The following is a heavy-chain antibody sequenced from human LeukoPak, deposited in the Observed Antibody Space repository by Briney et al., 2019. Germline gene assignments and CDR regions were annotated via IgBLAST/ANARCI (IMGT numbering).Heavy chain of an antibody. J-gene: IGHJ5*02. V-gene: IGHV4-59*01. CDR3: ARGARERYCSSTSCYGGFDP. CDR1: GGFISSYY. Sequence: SETLSLTCTVSGGFISSYYWSWIRQPPGKGLEWIGYIYYSGSTNYNPSLKSRVTISVDTSKNQFSLKLSSVTAADTAVYYCARGARERYCSSTSCYGGFDPWGQGTLVTVSS. D-gene: IGHD2-2*01. CDR2: IYYSGST.